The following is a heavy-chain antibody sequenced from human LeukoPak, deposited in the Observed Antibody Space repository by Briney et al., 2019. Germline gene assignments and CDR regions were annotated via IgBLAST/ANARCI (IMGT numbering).Heavy chain of an antibody. CDR1: GYTFSNYG. CDR3: ARDSGLKDCSGVSCYRAFDI. J-gene: IGHJ3*02. CDR2: ISAYNGDT. Sequence: ASVKVYCKASGYTFSNYGISWVRQAPGQGLEWMGWISAYNGDTNYAQKLQGRLTTTTDTSTSTAYMELRSLRSDDTAVYFCARDSGLKDCSGVSCYRAFDIWGQGTMITVSS. D-gene: IGHD2-15*01. V-gene: IGHV1-18*01.